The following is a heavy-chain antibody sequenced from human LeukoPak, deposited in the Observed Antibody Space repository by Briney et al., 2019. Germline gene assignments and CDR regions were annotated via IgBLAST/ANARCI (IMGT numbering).Heavy chain of an antibody. D-gene: IGHD3-10*01. CDR1: GFTFSSYS. J-gene: IGHJ4*02. V-gene: IGHV3-21*01. CDR2: ISNSSSYI. Sequence: GGSLRLSCAASGFTFSSYSMNWVRQAPGKGLEWVSSISNSSSYIYYADSVKGRFTISRDNAKNSLYLQMNSLRAEDTAVYYCARAMVRGRDYFDYWGQGTLVTVSS. CDR3: ARAMVRGRDYFDY.